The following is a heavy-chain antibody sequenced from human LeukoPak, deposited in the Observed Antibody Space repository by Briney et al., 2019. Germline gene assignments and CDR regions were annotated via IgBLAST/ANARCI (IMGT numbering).Heavy chain of an antibody. V-gene: IGHV3-48*03. CDR2: ISSSGSTI. J-gene: IGHJ4*02. CDR1: GFTFSSYE. D-gene: IGHD3-22*01. Sequence: GGSLRLSCAASGFTFSSYEMNWDRQAPGKGLEWVSYISSSGSTIYYADSVKGRFTISRDNAKNSLYLQMKSLRVEDTAVYYCARDHGSGSTDYFDYWGQGTLVTVSS. CDR3: ARDHGSGSTDYFDY.